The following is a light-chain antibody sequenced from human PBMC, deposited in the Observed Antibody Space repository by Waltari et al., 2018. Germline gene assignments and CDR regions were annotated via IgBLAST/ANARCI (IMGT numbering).Light chain of an antibody. CDR3: TSCTSSSTVV. Sequence: QSGLTQPASVSGSPGQSITISCTGPSSAVGGYHYVYWSQQHPDKAPKLIIADVTSRPSGVSDRFSGSKSGNTSSLTISGLQAEDEADYYCTSCTSSSTVVFGGGTKLTVL. J-gene: IGLJ2*01. CDR1: SSAVGGYHY. CDR2: DVT. V-gene: IGLV2-14*03.